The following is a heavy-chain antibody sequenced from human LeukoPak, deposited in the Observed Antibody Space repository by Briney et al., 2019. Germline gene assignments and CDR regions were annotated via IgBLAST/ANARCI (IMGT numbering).Heavy chain of an antibody. CDR1: GFTFSSYA. V-gene: IGHV3-23*01. CDR2: INGSGGST. D-gene: IGHD5-24*01. J-gene: IGHJ4*02. CDR3: AKDRIDGLDYFDY. Sequence: GRSLRLSCAASGFTFSSYAMSWVRQAPGKGLEWVSAINGSGGSTYYADSVKGRFTISRDNSKNTLYLLMNSLRAEDTAVYYCAKDRIDGLDYFDYWGQGTLVTVSS.